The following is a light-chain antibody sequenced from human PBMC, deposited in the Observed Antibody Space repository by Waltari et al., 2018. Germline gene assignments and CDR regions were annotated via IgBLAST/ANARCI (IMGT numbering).Light chain of an antibody. CDR1: QDITNH. J-gene: IGKJ2*01. CDR3: QQYDDLPA. CDR2: DAS. Sequence: DIQMTQSPSSLSASVGDRVTITCQASQDITNHLNWYQQKPGKAPKLLIYDASNLETGVPSRFSGSGSGTYFTFTISSLQPEDIATYYCQQYDDLPAFGQGTK. V-gene: IGKV1-33*01.